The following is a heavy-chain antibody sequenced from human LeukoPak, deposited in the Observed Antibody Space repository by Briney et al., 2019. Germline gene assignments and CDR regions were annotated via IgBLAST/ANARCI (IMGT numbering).Heavy chain of an antibody. CDR2: IYYSGST. CDR1: GGSISSYY. J-gene: IGHJ4*02. Sequence: SETLSLTCTVSGGSISSYYWSWIRQPPGKGLEWIGYIYYSGSTNYNPSLKSRVTISVDTSKNQFSLKLSSVTAADTAVYCCARASPILNCGGDCYYFDYWGQGTLVTVSS. V-gene: IGHV4-59*01. D-gene: IGHD2-21*02. CDR3: ARASPILNCGGDCYYFDY.